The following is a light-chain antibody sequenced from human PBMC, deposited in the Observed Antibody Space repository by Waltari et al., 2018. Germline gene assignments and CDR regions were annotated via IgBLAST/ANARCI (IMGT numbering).Light chain of an antibody. J-gene: IGKJ2*02. CDR1: QSIAGN. CDR3: EQYSNWPGT. Sequence: EIVMTQSPATLSVSPGERATLSCRASQSIAGNLAWYQQKPGQPPRLLIYGASTRATGVPARFSGSGSGTDFTLTISSLQSEDFAVYYCEQYSNWPGTFGQGTKLEIK. V-gene: IGKV3-15*01. CDR2: GAS.